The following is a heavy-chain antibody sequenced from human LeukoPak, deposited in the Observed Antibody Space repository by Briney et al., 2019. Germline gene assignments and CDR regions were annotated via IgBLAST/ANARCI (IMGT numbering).Heavy chain of an antibody. D-gene: IGHD1-26*01. CDR1: EFTFRNYA. V-gene: IGHV3-23*01. CDR3: ATLGARDGFDI. J-gene: IGHJ3*02. CDR2: ISDSGDST. Sequence: PGGSLRLSCAASEFTFRNYAMSWVRQAPGKGLEWVSAISDSGDSTFYADSVKGRFTISRDNSKSTLDLQMNSLRVEDTAVYYCATLGARDGFDIWGQGTVVTVSS.